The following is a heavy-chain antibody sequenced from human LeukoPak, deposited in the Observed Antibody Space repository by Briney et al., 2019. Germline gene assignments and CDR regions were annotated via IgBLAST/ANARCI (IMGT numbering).Heavy chain of an antibody. V-gene: IGHV4-31*03. CDR1: GGSISSGGYY. CDR2: IYYSGST. J-gene: IGHJ6*03. CDR3: ASARNPYSYYYSMDV. D-gene: IGHD1-14*01. Sequence: SETLSHTCTVSGGSISSGGYYWSWIRQHPGKRLEWIGYIYYSGSTYYNPSLKSRVTISVDTSKNQFSLKLSSVTAADTAVYYCASARNPYSYYYSMDVWGKGTTVTVSS.